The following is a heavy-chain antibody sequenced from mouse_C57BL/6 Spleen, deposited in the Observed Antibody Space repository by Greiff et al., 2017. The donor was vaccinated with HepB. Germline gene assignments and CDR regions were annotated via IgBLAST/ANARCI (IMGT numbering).Heavy chain of an antibody. J-gene: IGHJ4*01. CDR3: ARCDYYGSSDEGAMDY. CDR1: GYAFSSSW. CDR2: IYPGDGDT. Sequence: VQLQQSGPELVKPGASVKISCKASGYAFSSSWMNWVKQRPGKGLEWIGRIYPGDGDTNYNGKFKGKATLTADKSSSTAYMQLSSLTSEDSAVYFCARCDYYGSSDEGAMDYWGQGTSVTVSS. V-gene: IGHV1-82*01. D-gene: IGHD1-1*01.